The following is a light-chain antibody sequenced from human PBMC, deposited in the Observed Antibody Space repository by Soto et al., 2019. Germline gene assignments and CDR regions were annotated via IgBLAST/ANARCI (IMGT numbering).Light chain of an antibody. CDR1: QDINDY. CDR3: LKYHNDPPWT. J-gene: IGKJ1*01. CDR2: AAS. V-gene: IGKV1-27*01. Sequence: DIQLTQSPSSLSASVGDRVTITCRASQDINDYLAWYQQKPGKPPGLLTYAASTLQSGVPSRFSGSGYGTDFTPANTSLQPEDVATYYGLKYHNDPPWTCGQGTRVE.